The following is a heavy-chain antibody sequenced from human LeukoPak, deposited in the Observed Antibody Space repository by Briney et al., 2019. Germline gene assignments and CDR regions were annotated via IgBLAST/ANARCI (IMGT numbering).Heavy chain of an antibody. Sequence: GGSLRPSCAAPGFTFSDYYMSWIRPAPGKGLEWVSYISSSGSTIYYADSVKGRFTISRDNAKNSLYLQMNSLRAEDTAVYYCARTRRAVAGDYWGQGTLVTVSS. V-gene: IGHV3-11*01. CDR2: ISSSGSTI. D-gene: IGHD6-19*01. J-gene: IGHJ4*02. CDR1: GFTFSDYY. CDR3: ARTRRAVAGDY.